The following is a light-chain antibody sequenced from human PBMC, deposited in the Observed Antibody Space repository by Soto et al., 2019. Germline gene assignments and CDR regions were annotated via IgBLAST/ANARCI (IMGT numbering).Light chain of an antibody. J-gene: IGKJ5*01. Sequence: AILLTQSPSSPSASTGDRVTITCRASQGISSYLAWYQQKPGKAPKLLIYAASTLQSGVPSRFSGSGSGTDFTFTISRLQPEDIATYYCQQYENLPTFGQGTRLEIK. CDR3: QQYENLPT. CDR2: AAS. CDR1: QGISSY. V-gene: IGKV1-8*01.